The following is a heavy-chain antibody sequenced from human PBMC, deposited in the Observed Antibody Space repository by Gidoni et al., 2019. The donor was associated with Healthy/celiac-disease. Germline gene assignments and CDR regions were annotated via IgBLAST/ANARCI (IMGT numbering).Heavy chain of an antibody. D-gene: IGHD1-26*01. CDR3: ARVGSGSPLDY. V-gene: IGHV3-74*01. J-gene: IGHJ4*02. Sequence: FSSYWMHWVRQAPGKGLVWVSRINSDGSSTSYEDSVKGRFTISRDNAKNTLYLQMNSLRAEDTAVYYCARVGSGSPLDYWGQGTLVTVSS. CDR2: INSDGSST. CDR1: FSSYW.